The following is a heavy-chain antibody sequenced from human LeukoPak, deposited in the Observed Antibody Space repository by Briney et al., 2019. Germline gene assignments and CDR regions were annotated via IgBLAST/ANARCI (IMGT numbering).Heavy chain of an antibody. J-gene: IGHJ4*02. CDR2: ISGSGGST. CDR3: AKYYDSSGYYYDYFDY. D-gene: IGHD3-22*01. Sequence: GGSLRLSCAASGFTFSSYAMSWVRQAPGKGLEWVSAISGSGGSTYYADSVKGRFTISRDNSKNTLYLQMNSLRAEDTAVYYCAKYYDSSGYYYDYFDYWGQGTLVTVSS. V-gene: IGHV3-23*01. CDR1: GFTFSSYA.